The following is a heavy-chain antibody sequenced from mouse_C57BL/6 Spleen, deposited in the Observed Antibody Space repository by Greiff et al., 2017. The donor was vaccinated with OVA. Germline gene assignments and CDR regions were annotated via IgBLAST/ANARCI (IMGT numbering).Heavy chain of an antibody. J-gene: IGHJ1*03. CDR3: ARGGYYEEWWYFDV. Sequence: EVQLQQSGPELVKPGASVKISCKASGYTFTDYYMNWVKQSHGKSLEWIGDINPNNGGTSYNQKFKGKATLTVDKSSSTAYMELRSLTSEDSAVYYCARGGYYEEWWYFDVWGTGTTVTVSS. CDR2: INPNNGGT. CDR1: GYTFTDYY. D-gene: IGHD2-3*01. V-gene: IGHV1-26*01.